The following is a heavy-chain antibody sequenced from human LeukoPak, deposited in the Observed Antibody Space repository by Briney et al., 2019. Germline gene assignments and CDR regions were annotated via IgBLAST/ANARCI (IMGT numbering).Heavy chain of an antibody. J-gene: IGHJ4*02. CDR3: ARGIYGSGSYYNG. Sequence: SETLSLTRTVSGGSISSGDYYWSWIRQPPGKGLEWTGYIYYSGSTYYNPSLKSRVTISVDTSKNQFSLKLSSVTAADTAVYYCARGIYGSGSYYNGWGRGTLVTVSS. D-gene: IGHD3-10*01. CDR1: GGSISSGDYY. CDR2: IYYSGST. V-gene: IGHV4-30-4*01.